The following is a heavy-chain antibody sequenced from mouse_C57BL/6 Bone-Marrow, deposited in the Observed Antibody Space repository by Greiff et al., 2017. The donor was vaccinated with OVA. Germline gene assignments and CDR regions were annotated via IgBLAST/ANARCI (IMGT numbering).Heavy chain of an antibody. D-gene: IGHD3-2*02. J-gene: IGHJ2*01. V-gene: IGHV1-19*01. Sequence: VQLQQSGPVLVKPGASVKMSCKASGYTFTDYYMNWVKQSHGKSLEWIGVINPYNGGTSYNQKFKGKATLTVDKSSSTAYMELNSLTSEDSAVYYCARNPNSSGYNYFDYWGQGTTLTVSS. CDR1: GYTFTDYY. CDR3: ARNPNSSGYNYFDY. CDR2: INPYNGGT.